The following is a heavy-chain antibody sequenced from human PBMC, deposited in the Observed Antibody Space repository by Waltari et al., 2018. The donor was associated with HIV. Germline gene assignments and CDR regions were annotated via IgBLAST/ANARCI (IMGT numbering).Heavy chain of an antibody. CDR2: VEQTGNT. J-gene: IGHJ4*02. Sequence: QVQLQQWGAGLLKPSETLSLTCAVYNASLRGNYGSWIRQPPGKGPEWIGQVEQTGNTKYKASLNSRVTISVDTSKNQFSLKMKSVTVADTAFYYCTRAWAEGGPQGNWGQGALVTVSS. CDR3: TRAWAEGGPQGN. D-gene: IGHD2-15*01. CDR1: NASLRGNY. V-gene: IGHV4-34*01.